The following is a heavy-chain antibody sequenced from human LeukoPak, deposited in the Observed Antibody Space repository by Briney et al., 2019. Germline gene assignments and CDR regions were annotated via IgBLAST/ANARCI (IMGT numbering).Heavy chain of an antibody. CDR2: IIPIFGTA. J-gene: IGHJ4*02. Sequence: GASVKVSCKASGGTFSSYAISWVRQAPGQGLEWMGGIIPIFGTANYAQKFQGRVTITADKSTSTAYMELRSLRSDDTAVYYCARSDSLSVDYWGQGTLVTVS. CDR3: ARSDSLSVDY. CDR1: GGTFSSYA. V-gene: IGHV1-69*06. D-gene: IGHD3-22*01.